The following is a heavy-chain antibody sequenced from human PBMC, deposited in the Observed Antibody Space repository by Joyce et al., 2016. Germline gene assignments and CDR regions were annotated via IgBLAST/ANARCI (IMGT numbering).Heavy chain of an antibody. CDR1: GLTLSNYG. D-gene: IGHD6-25*01. CDR2: ISYDGIYK. Sequence: QVQLVESGGGVVQPGRSLRLSGAASGLTLSNYGVHWVRQGPGKGLEWWAVISYDGIYKYYADPVKGRFTSSRDNSKNTVFLEMNSLRTEDTAVYYCAKILTATYSSGWFLDYWGQGTLVTVSS. V-gene: IGHV3-30*18. CDR3: AKILTATYSSGWFLDY. J-gene: IGHJ4*02.